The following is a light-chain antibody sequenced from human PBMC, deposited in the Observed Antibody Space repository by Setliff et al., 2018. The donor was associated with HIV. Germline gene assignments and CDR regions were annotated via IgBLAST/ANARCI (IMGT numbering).Light chain of an antibody. Sequence: DIVMTQSPDSLAVSLGERATINCKSSQSVLYSSNNKNYLAWYQQKPGQPPKLLIYWASTRESGVPDRFSGSGSGTDFTLTISSLQAEDVAVYYCQQYCSTPPTFGGGTKVDIK. CDR1: QSVLYSSNNKNY. CDR3: QQYCSTPPT. CDR2: WAS. J-gene: IGKJ4*01. V-gene: IGKV4-1*01.